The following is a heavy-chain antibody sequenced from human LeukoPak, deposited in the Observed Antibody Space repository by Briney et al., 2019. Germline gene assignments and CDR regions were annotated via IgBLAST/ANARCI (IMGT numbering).Heavy chain of an antibody. CDR3: ASNTYYYDSSGYYPDY. Sequence: SETLSLTCTVSGGSISSSSYYWGWIRQPPGKGLEWIGSIYYSGSTYYNPSLKSRVTISVDTSKNQSSLKLSSVTAADTAVYYCASNTYYYDSSGYYPDYWGQGTLVTVSS. V-gene: IGHV4-39*01. J-gene: IGHJ4*02. CDR1: GGSISSSSYY. CDR2: IYYSGST. D-gene: IGHD3-22*01.